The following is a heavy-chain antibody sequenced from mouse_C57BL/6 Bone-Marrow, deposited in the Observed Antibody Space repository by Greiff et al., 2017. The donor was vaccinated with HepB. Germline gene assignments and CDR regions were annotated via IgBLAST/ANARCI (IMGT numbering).Heavy chain of an antibody. Sequence: DVKLQESGEGLVKPGGSLKLSCAASGFTFSSYAMSWVRQTPEKRLEWVAYISSGGDYIYYADTVKGRFTISRDNARNTLNLQMSSLKSEDTAMYYCTRDRGYYGSRRAWFAYWGQGTLVTVSA. V-gene: IGHV5-9-1*02. CDR3: TRDRGYYGSRRAWFAY. CDR1: GFTFSSYA. CDR2: ISSGGDYI. D-gene: IGHD1-1*01. J-gene: IGHJ3*01.